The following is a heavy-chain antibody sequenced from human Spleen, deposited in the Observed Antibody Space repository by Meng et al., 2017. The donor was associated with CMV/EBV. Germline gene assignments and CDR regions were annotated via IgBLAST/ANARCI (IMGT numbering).Heavy chain of an antibody. J-gene: IGHJ6*02. D-gene: IGHD5-12*01. CDR1: GGSISSYY. Sequence: SETLSLTCTVSGGSISSYYWSWIRQPPGKGLEWIGYIYYSGSTNYNPSLKSRVTISVDTSKNQFSLKLSSVTAADTAVYYCARDRGGLYSGYESPYGMDVWGQGTTVTVSS. CDR2: IYYSGST. V-gene: IGHV4-59*12. CDR3: ARDRGGLYSGYESPYGMDV.